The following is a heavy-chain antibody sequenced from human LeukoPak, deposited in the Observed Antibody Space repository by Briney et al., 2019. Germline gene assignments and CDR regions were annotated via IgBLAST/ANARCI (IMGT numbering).Heavy chain of an antibody. Sequence: ASVKVSCKASGYTFTSYDINWVRQATGQGLEWMGWMNPNSGNTGYAQKFQGRVTMTRNTSISTAYMELSSLRSEDTAVYYCARSSGLGRFRRHDSSGNYLYYFDYWGQGTLVTVSS. CDR2: MNPNSGNT. CDR3: ARSSGLGRFRRHDSSGNYLYYFDY. J-gene: IGHJ4*02. CDR1: GYTFTSYD. D-gene: IGHD3-22*01. V-gene: IGHV1-8*01.